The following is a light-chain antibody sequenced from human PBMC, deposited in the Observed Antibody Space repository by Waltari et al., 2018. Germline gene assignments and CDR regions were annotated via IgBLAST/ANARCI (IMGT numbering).Light chain of an antibody. CDR1: SSDIGNYNY. J-gene: IGLJ1*01. Sequence: QSALTPPRPVSGSPGQSVSISCTGTSSDIGNYNYVSWYQYNPGAAPRRMIYDVTKRPSGVPARFSGSKSGNTASLTISGLQAEDEADYYCCSYAGFYSYYVFGTGTKATVL. CDR3: CSYAGFYSYYV. V-gene: IGLV2-11*01. CDR2: DVT.